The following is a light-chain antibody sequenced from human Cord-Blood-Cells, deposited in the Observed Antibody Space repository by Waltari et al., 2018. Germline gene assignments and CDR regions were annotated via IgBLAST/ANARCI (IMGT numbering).Light chain of an antibody. V-gene: IGKV1-5*03. CDR3: QQYNSYSYT. CDR1: QSISSW. J-gene: IGKJ2*01. CDR2: KAS. Sequence: DIQMTQSPSTRSASVGDRVTITCRASQSISSWLAWYQQKQGKAPKLLIYKASSLESVVPSRFSGSGSGTEFTRTISSLQPDDFATYYCQQYNSYSYTFGQGTKLEIK.